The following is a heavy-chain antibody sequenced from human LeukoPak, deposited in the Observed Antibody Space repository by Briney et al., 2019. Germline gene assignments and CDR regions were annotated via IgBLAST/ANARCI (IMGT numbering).Heavy chain of an antibody. V-gene: IGHV4-39*01. Sequence: PPETLSLTCTVSGGSISSSSYYWGWVRQPPGKGLEWIGSIYYSGSTYYNPSLKSRVTISVDTSKNQFSLKLSSVTAADTAVYYCARSSPQDYDFWSGYHHPYYWGQGTLVTVSS. D-gene: IGHD3-3*01. J-gene: IGHJ4*02. CDR3: ARSSPQDYDFWSGYHHPYY. CDR1: GGSISSSSYY. CDR2: IYYSGST.